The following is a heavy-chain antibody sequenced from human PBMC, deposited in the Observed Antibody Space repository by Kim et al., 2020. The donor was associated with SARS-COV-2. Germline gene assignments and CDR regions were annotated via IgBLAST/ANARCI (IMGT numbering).Heavy chain of an antibody. CDR1: GGSISSYY. CDR2: IYYSGST. D-gene: IGHD6-13*01. V-gene: IGHV4-59*01. CDR3: ARDQSPSSSWYPPAGYYYYYGMDV. Sequence: SETLSLTCTVSGGSISSYYWSWIRQPPGKGLEWIGYIYYSGSTNYNPSLKSRVTISVDTSKNQFSLKLSSVTAADTAVYYCARDQSPSSSWYPPAGYYYYYGMDVWGQGTTVTVSS. J-gene: IGHJ6*02.